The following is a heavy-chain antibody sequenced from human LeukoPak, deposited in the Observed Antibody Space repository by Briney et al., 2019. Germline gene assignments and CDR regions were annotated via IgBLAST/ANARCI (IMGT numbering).Heavy chain of an antibody. CDR3: ARDRGPGWFDP. CDR2: IYSTGTT. D-gene: IGHD3-10*01. CDR1: AFAVSSNY. V-gene: IGHV3-66*03. J-gene: IGHJ5*02. Sequence: GGSLRLSCAVSAFAVSSNYVSWVRQAPGKGLEWVSVIYSTGTTFYADSVKGRFTISRDNSKNTVYLQMNSLRPEHTAVYYCARDRGPGWFDPWGQGTLVTVSS.